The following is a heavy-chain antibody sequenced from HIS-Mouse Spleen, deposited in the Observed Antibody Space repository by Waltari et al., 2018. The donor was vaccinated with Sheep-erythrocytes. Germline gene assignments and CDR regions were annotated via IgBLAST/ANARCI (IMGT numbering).Heavy chain of an antibody. J-gene: IGHJ6*02. CDR1: GFTFSSYA. V-gene: IGHV3-23*01. CDR3: AKTKDYYYGMDV. Sequence: EVQLLESGGGLVQPGGSLRLSCAASGFTFSSYAMSWVRQAPGKGLEWVSAISGSGGSTYYADSVKGRFTSSRDNSKNTLYLQMNSLRAEDTAVYYCAKTKDYYYGMDVWGQGTTVTVSS. CDR2: ISGSGGST.